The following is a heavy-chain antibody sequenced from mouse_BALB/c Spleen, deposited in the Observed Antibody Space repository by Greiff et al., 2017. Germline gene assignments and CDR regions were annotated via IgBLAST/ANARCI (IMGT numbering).Heavy chain of an antibody. D-gene: IGHD3-1*01. CDR3: ARSTGSGYWFAY. V-gene: IGHV1S81*02. CDR1: GYTFTSYW. CDR2: INPSNGRT. Sequence: QVQLQQPGAELVKPGASVKLSCKASGYTFTSYWMHWVKQRPGQGLEWIGEINPSNGRTNYNEKFKSKATLTVDKSSSTAYMQLSSLTSEDSAVYYCARSTGSGYWFAYWGQGTLVTVSA. J-gene: IGHJ3*01.